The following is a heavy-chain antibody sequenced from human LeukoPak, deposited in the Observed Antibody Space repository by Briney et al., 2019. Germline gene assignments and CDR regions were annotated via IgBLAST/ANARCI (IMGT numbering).Heavy chain of an antibody. CDR1: GFTISSYW. J-gene: IGHJ4*02. CDR3: ARDRGGYDFWSGFDY. Sequence: GGSLRLSCAASGFTISSYWMIWVRQAPGKGLEWVANIKQDGSEKYYVDSVKGRFTISRDNVKNSLYLQMNSLRGEGTAVYYCARDRGGYDFWSGFDYWGQGTLVTVSS. D-gene: IGHD3-3*01. V-gene: IGHV3-7*01. CDR2: IKQDGSEK.